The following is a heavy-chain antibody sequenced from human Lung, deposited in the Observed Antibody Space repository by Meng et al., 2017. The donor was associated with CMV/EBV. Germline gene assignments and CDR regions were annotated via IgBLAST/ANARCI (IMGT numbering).Heavy chain of an antibody. V-gene: IGHV3-30*04. CDR2: ISYDGSNK. Sequence: GESLKISCAASGFTFNTYAMHWVRQAPGKGLEWVAVISYDGSNKYTADSVQGRLTISRDNSKNNLYLQMNSLTVEDTAVYYCVRDQGGESMIAVLIERFGMDVWRQGTAVSVSS. D-gene: IGHD3-22*01. CDR3: VRDQGGESMIAVLIERFGMDV. J-gene: IGHJ6*02. CDR1: GFTFNTYA.